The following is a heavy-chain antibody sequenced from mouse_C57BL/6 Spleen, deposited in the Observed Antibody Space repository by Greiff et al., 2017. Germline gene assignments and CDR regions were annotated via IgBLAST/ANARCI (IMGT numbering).Heavy chain of an antibody. D-gene: IGHD1-1*01. CDR2: IYPGDGDT. CDR3: ARYYGSSYQYFDV. V-gene: IGHV1-82*01. Sequence: QVQLQQSGPELVKPGASVKISCKASGYAFSSSWMNWVKQRPGKGLEWIGRIYPGDGDTNYNGTFKGKATLTADKSSSTAYMQLSSLTSEDSAVYFCARYYGSSYQYFDVWGTGTTVTVSS. CDR1: GYAFSSSW. J-gene: IGHJ1*03.